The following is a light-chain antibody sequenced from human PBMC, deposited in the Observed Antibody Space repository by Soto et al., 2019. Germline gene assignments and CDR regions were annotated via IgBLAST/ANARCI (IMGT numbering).Light chain of an antibody. CDR3: QQYDYWWT. J-gene: IGKJ1*01. CDR2: DAS. Sequence: EIVLTQSPATLSLSPGERATLSCRASQSVSSYLAWYQQKPGQAPRLLIYDASNRATGVPARFSGSGSGTEFTLTISSLQSEDFGVYYCQQYDYWWTFGQGTKVDI. CDR1: QSVSSY. V-gene: IGKV3-15*01.